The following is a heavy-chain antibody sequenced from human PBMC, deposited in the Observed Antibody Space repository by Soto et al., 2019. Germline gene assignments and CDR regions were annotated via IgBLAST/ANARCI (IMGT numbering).Heavy chain of an antibody. CDR3: ARGGMTVFSTAQHSWFDP. CDR1: GGSISSGGYY. J-gene: IGHJ5*02. Sequence: SETLSLTGTVTGGSISSGGYYWSWLRQHPVKGLEWIGYIHYSGSTYSNPSLKSRITISVDTSKNQFPLKLRSVTAADTAIYYCARGGMTVFSTAQHSWFDPWGQGSLVTVSS. CDR2: IHYSGST. D-gene: IGHD1-20*01. V-gene: IGHV4-31*03.